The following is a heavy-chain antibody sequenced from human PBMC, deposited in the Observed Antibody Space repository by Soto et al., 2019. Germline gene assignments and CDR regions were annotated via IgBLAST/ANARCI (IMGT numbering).Heavy chain of an antibody. CDR3: ARDSGEFYCSSTSCYFYYYMDV. CDR1: GFTFSSYG. V-gene: IGHV3-33*01. Sequence: GGSLRLSCAASGFTFSSYGMHWVRQAPGKGLEWVAVIWYDGSNKYYADSVKGRFTISRDNSKNTLYLQMNSLRAEDTAVYYCARDSGEFYCSSTSCYFYYYMDVWGKGTTVTVSS. D-gene: IGHD2-2*01. J-gene: IGHJ6*03. CDR2: IWYDGSNK.